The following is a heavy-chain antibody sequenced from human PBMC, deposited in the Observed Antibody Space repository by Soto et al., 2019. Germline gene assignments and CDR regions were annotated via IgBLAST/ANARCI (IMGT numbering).Heavy chain of an antibody. CDR3: ASILYDYSNYVGDF. CDR1: GYTFTGYY. D-gene: IGHD4-4*01. V-gene: IGHV1-2*02. J-gene: IGHJ4*02. Sequence: GASVKVSCKASGYTFTGYYMHCFLHAAGQGLEWMGWINPNSGGTNYEQKFQGRVTMTRDTSISTAYMELSRLRSDDTAVYYCASILYDYSNYVGDFWGQGTLVTVSS. CDR2: INPNSGGT.